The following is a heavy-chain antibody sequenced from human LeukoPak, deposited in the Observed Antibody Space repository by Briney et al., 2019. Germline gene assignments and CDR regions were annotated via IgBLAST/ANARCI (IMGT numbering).Heavy chain of an antibody. V-gene: IGHV4-39*01. CDR1: GGSISSSSGYY. J-gene: IGHJ5*02. D-gene: IGHD2/OR15-2a*01. CDR3: ARLLRRDNWFDP. CDR2: ISYSGTT. Sequence: SETLSLTCTVSGGSISSSSGYYWGWIRQPPGKGLEWIGSISYSGTTYYNPALKSRVTIFEDTSKNQFSLKLSSVTAADTAVYYCARLLRRDNWFDPWGQGTLVTVSS.